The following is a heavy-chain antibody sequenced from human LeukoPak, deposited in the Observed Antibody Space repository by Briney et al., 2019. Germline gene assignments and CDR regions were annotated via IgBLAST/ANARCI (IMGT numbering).Heavy chain of an antibody. CDR2: TYTSGST. V-gene: IGHV4-4*07. Sequence: SETLSLTCTVSGGSISSYYWSWIRQPAGKGLEWIGRTYTSGSTNYNPSLKSRVTMSVDTSKNQFSLKLSSVTAADTAVYYCARDMYYYDSSGSALDYWGQGTLVTVSS. CDR3: ARDMYYYDSSGSALDY. D-gene: IGHD3-22*01. CDR1: GGSISSYY. J-gene: IGHJ4*02.